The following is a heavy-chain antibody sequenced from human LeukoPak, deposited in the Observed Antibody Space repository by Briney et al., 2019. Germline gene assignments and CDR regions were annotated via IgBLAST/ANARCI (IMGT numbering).Heavy chain of an antibody. CDR1: EFTFSNYG. V-gene: IGHV3-23*01. CDR3: AKTRGYSYGYREDYFDY. Sequence: PGGSLRLSCAASEFTFSNYGMSWVRQAPGKGLEWVSAVSGSGGSTYYADSVKGRFTISRDNSKNTLYLQMNSLRAEDTAVYYCAKTRGYSYGYREDYFDYWGQGTLVTVSS. J-gene: IGHJ4*02. CDR2: VSGSGGST. D-gene: IGHD5-18*01.